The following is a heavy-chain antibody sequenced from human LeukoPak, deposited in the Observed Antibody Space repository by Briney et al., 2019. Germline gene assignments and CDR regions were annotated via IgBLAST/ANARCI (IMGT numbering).Heavy chain of an antibody. CDR1: GFTFSSYG. CDR3: AKRDIVVVPAPADY. Sequence: GGSLRLSCAASGFTFSSYGMHWVRQAPGKGLEWVAVISYDGSNKYYADSVKGRFTISRDNSKNTLYLQMNSLRAEDTAVYYCAKRDIVVVPAPADYWGQGTLVTVSS. D-gene: IGHD2-2*01. V-gene: IGHV3-30*18. CDR2: ISYDGSNK. J-gene: IGHJ4*02.